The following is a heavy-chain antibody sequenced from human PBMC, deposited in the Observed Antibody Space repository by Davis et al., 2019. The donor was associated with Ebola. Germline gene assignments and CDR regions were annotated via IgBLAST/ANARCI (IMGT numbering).Heavy chain of an antibody. CDR3: AHLGPQRYCSGGGCHGYLDY. CDR1: GDTLTSYA. J-gene: IGHJ4*02. V-gene: IGHV1-69*13. Sequence: SVKVSCKAVGDTLTSYAMTWVRQAPGQGLEWMGGIIPLFRTASYAQNFQGRVTITADESTRTAYMELNGLRSEDTAVYYCAHLGPQRYCSGGGCHGYLDYWGQGTLVTVSS. D-gene: IGHD2-15*01. CDR2: IIPLFRTA.